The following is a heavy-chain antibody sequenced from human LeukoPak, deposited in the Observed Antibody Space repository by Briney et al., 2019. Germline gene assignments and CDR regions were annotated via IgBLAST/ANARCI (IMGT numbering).Heavy chain of an antibody. V-gene: IGHV3-7*01. Sequence: GGSLRLSCAASGFTFSSYWMSWVRQAPGKGLEWVANIKQDGSEKYYVDSVKGRFTISRDNAKNSLYLQMNSLRAEDTAVYYCARDFQDDFWSGYYNLNNWFDPWGQGTLVTVSS. J-gene: IGHJ5*02. CDR3: ARDFQDDFWSGYYNLNNWFDP. D-gene: IGHD3-3*01. CDR1: GFTFSSYW. CDR2: IKQDGSEK.